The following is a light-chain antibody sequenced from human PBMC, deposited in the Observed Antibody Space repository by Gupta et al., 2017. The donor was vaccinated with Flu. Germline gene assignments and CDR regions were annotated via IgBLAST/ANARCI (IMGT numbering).Light chain of an antibody. J-gene: IGLJ3*02. Sequence: KVTISCSGSSSNIGNNYVSWYQQLPGTAPKLLIYENNKRPSGIPDRFSVSKSDTSATLGITGLQTGDEADYYCGTWDSSLTTGVFGGGTKLTVL. V-gene: IGLV1-51*02. CDR3: GTWDSSLTTGV. CDR2: ENN. CDR1: SSNIGNNY.